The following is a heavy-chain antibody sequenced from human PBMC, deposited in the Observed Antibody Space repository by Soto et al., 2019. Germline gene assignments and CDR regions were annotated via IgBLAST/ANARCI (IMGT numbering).Heavy chain of an antibody. J-gene: IGHJ6*02. CDR2: IDPSDSYT. Sequence: SCKGSGYSFTSYWISWVRQMPGKGLEWMGRIDPSDSYTNYSPSFQGHVTISADKSISTAYLQWSSLKASDTAMYYCARNPRLGYCSSTSCPTLDGMDVWGQGTTVTVSS. D-gene: IGHD2-2*01. V-gene: IGHV5-10-1*01. CDR1: GYSFTSYW. CDR3: ARNPRLGYCSSTSCPTLDGMDV.